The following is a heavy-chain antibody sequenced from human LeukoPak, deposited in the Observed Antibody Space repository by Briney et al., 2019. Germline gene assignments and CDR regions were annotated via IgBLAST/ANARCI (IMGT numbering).Heavy chain of an antibody. V-gene: IGHV4-39*01. D-gene: IGHD6-13*01. CDR2: IYYSGST. Sequence: KPSETLSLTCTVSGGSISSSSYYWGWIRQPPGKGLEWIGSIYYSGSTYYNPSLKSRVTISVDTSKNQFSLKLSSVTAADTAVYYCARPTQNPSAADGYWGQGTLVTVSS. CDR1: GGSISSSSYY. J-gene: IGHJ4*02. CDR3: ARPTQNPSAADGY.